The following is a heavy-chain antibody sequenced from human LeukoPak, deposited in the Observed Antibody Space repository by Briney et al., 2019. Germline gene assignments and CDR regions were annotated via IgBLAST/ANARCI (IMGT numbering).Heavy chain of an antibody. CDR2: INPISGGT. J-gene: IGHJ4*02. CDR3: AREVGCSSTSCDDY. Sequence: ASVKVSCKASGYTFTGYYIHWVRQAPGQRLEWMGWINPISGGTNYAQKLQGRVTMNRDTSISTAYMELSRLRSDDTAVYYCAREVGCSSTSCDDYWGQGTLVTVSS. D-gene: IGHD2-2*01. V-gene: IGHV1-2*02. CDR1: GYTFTGYY.